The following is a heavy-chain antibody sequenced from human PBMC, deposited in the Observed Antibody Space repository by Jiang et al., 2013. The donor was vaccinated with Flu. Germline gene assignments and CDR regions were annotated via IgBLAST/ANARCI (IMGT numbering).Heavy chain of an antibody. J-gene: IGHJ4*02. D-gene: IGHD6-6*01. CDR1: GFSFSSYA. CDR3: ATSLREQLVGY. CDR2: ISFDATNK. Sequence: RLSCAASGFSFSSYAMHWVRQAPGKGLEWVALISFDATNKYYADSVKGRFTISRDNSKSTLYLQMNSLRAEDTSVYYCATSLREQLVGYWGQGTLVTVSS. V-gene: IGHV3-30*04.